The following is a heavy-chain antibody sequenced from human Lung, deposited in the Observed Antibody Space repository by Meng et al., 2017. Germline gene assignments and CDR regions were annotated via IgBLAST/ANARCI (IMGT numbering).Heavy chain of an antibody. V-gene: IGHV4-34*01. Sequence: QVQLQQWGAGLLKPSETLSLTCGVYGGSFSGYYWSWIRQPPGKGLEWIGEISHSGSTNYNPSLKSRVTISVDTSKNQFSLQLTSVTAADTAMYYCTRAPLPAGRGLKKWFEPWGQGTLVTVSS. J-gene: IGHJ5*02. CDR1: GGSFSGYY. D-gene: IGHD2-2*01. CDR2: ISHSGST. CDR3: TRAPLPAGRGLKKWFEP.